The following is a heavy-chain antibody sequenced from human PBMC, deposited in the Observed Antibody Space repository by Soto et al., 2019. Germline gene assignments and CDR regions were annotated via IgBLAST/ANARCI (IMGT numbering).Heavy chain of an antibody. J-gene: IGHJ4*02. Sequence: SVKVSCKASGYTFTNYYIHWVRQAPGQGIEWMGIINPSGGRTSYEQKFQGSVTMNRDTYTSTVYMELSSLRYEETAVYYCARDQGIAARTIDYWGQGTLVTV. D-gene: IGHD6-6*01. CDR3: ARDQGIAARTIDY. CDR2: INPSGGRT. V-gene: IGHV1-46*01. CDR1: GYTFTNYY.